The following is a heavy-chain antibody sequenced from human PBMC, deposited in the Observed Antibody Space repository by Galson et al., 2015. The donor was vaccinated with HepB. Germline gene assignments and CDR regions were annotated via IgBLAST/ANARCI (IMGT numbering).Heavy chain of an antibody. Sequence: SLRLSCAASKFTFGTFTMHWVRQAPGKGLEYVAVISHDGSNKFYADSAKGRLSISRDNFKNTLYLEMNSLRAEDSAIYYCARAPSTPVAATSYHYAMDVWGQGTTVTVSS. D-gene: IGHD6-19*01. V-gene: IGHV3-30*04. J-gene: IGHJ6*02. CDR2: ISHDGSNK. CDR1: KFTFGTFT. CDR3: ARAPSTPVAATSYHYAMDV.